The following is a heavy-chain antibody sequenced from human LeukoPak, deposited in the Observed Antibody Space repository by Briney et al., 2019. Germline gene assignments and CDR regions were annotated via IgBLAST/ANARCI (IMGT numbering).Heavy chain of an antibody. CDR1: GFTFSSYG. V-gene: IGHV3-7*01. CDR3: AREVGYCTNTTCYLGDHFMDV. Sequence: PGGSLRLSCGASGFTFSSYGMSWVRQAPGKGLEWVSDIKQNGGETYYADSVRGRFTISRDNAMNSLYLQLNSLRAEDTAVYYCAREVGYCTNTTCYLGDHFMDVWGKGTTLTVSS. CDR2: IKQNGGET. J-gene: IGHJ6*03. D-gene: IGHD2-2*03.